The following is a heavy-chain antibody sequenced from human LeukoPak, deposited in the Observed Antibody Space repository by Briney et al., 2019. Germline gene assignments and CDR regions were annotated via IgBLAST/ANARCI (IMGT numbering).Heavy chain of an antibody. V-gene: IGHV4-39*07. CDR2: IYHTGST. CDR1: GGSIISSSYY. D-gene: IGHD3-16*01. CDR3: AKVRWGSDNALDS. Sequence: PSETLSLTCSVSGGSIISSSYYWGWIRQPPGKGLEWIGSIYHTGSTYYNPSLKSRVTISVDTSKNQFSLKLSSVTAADTAVYYCAKVRWGSDNALDSWGQGTLVTGSS. J-gene: IGHJ4*02.